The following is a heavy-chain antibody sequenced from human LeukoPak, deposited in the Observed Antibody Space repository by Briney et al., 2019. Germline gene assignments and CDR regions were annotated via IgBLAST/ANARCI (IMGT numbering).Heavy chain of an antibody. D-gene: IGHD6-19*01. CDR1: GFTFSSYA. Sequence: GGSLRLSCEASGFTFSSYAMSWVRQAPGKGLEWVSAISGSGGSTYYADSVKGRFTISRDNSKNTLYLQMNSLRAEDTAVYYCAKDSRRIAVAEDFDYWGQGTLVTVSS. J-gene: IGHJ4*02. CDR3: AKDSRRIAVAEDFDY. CDR2: ISGSGGST. V-gene: IGHV3-23*01.